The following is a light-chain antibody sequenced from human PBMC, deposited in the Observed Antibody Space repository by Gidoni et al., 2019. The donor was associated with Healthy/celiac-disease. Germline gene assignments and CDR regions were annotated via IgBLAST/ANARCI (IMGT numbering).Light chain of an antibody. V-gene: IGKV3-15*01. Sequence: ELVMTQSPATLSVSPGERATLSCRASQSVSSLLIYGASTRATGIPARFSGSGSGTEFTLTISSLQSEDFAVYYCQQYNNWPPDITFGPGTKVDIK. CDR3: QQYNNWPPDIT. CDR1: QSVSS. CDR2: GAS. J-gene: IGKJ3*01.